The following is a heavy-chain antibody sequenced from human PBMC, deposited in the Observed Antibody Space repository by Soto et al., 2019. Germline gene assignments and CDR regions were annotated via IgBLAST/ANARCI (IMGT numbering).Heavy chain of an antibody. J-gene: IGHJ4*02. CDR3: AKDAHPRDGDCSVADY. Sequence: AVKVSCKAPGGTFSTYAISWVRQAPGQGLEWMGGIIPMFGTANYAQRFQDRVTITADESTNTVYMELNSLRAEDTAVYYCAKDAHPRDGDCSVADYWGQGTLVTVSS. V-gene: IGHV1-69*13. CDR1: GGTFSTYA. D-gene: IGHD2-21*02. CDR2: IIPMFGTA.